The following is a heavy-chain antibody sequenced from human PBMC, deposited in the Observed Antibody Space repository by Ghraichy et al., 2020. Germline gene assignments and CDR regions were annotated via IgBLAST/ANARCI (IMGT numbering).Heavy chain of an antibody. J-gene: IGHJ5*02. CDR2: IYYSGST. CDR3: ASHPPAAMRGWFDP. D-gene: IGHD2-2*01. V-gene: IGHV4-59*01. CDR1: GGSISSYY. Sequence: SETLSLTCTVSGGSISSYYWSWIRQPPGKGLEWIGYIYYSGSTNYNPSLKSRVTISVDTSKNQFSLKLSSVTAADTAVYYCASHPPAAMRGWFDPWGQGTLVTVSS.